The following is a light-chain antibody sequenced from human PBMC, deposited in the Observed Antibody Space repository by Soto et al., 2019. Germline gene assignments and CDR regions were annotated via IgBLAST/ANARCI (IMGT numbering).Light chain of an antibody. Sequence: QSVLTQPASVSGSPGQSITISCAGTQSDIGNYNLVSWYQQHPGKAPNLIIYEGTKRPSGVSNRFAGSRSGNTASLTISGLQAEDEADYYCCSYGGSASHVFFGGGTKLTVL. J-gene: IGLJ2*01. CDR2: EGT. CDR3: CSYGGSASHVF. V-gene: IGLV2-23*01. CDR1: QSDIGNYNL.